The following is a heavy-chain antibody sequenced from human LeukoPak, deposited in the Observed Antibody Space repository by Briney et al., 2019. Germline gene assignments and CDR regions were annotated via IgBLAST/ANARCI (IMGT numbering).Heavy chain of an antibody. V-gene: IGHV4-38-2*02. Sequence: SETLSLTCTVSGYSISSGYYWGWIRQPPGKGLEWIGSIYHSGSTYYNPSLKSRVTISVDTSKNQFSLKLSSVTAADTAVYYCARHDSDRGVFFDSWGQGTLVTVSS. J-gene: IGHJ4*02. CDR3: ARHDSDRGVFFDS. CDR2: IYHSGST. CDR1: GYSISSGYY. D-gene: IGHD3-3*01.